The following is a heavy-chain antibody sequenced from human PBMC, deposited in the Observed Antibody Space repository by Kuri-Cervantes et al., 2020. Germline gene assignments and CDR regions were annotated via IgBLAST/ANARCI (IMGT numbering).Heavy chain of an antibody. CDR1: GFTVSSNY. D-gene: IGHD6-19*01. CDR3: ARGRDRYSSGWYKQDSSGYFGPGFLNY. V-gene: IGHV3-21*01. CDR2: ISSSSSYI. Sequence: GGSLRLSCAASGFTVSSNYMSWVRQAPGKGLEWVSSISSSSSYIYYADSVKGRFTISRDNAKNSLYLQMNSLRAEDTAVYYCARGRDRYSSGWYKQDSSGYFGPGFLNYWGQGTLVTVSS. J-gene: IGHJ4*02.